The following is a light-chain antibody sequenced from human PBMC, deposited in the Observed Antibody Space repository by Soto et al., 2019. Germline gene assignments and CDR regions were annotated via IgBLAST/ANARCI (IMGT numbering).Light chain of an antibody. CDR2: GAS. CDR3: QQYGSSPFT. V-gene: IGKV3-20*01. CDR1: QSVSSSF. J-gene: IGKJ4*01. Sequence: IVLTLSPGTLSLSPGERATLSCRASQSVSSSFLAWYQQKPGQAPRLLIYGASSRATGIPDRFSGSGSGTDFTLTISRLEPEDFVVYYCQQYGSSPFTFGGGTKVEIK.